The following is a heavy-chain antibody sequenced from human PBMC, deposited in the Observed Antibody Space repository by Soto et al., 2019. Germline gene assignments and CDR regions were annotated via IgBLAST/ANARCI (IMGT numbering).Heavy chain of an antibody. D-gene: IGHD3-22*01. CDR1: GFTFSSYG. V-gene: IGHV3-30*18. J-gene: IGHJ4*02. CDR2: ISYDGSNK. Sequence: GGSLRLSCAASGFTFSSYGMHWVRQAPGKGLEWVAVISYDGSNKYYADSVKGRFTISRDNSKNTLYLQMNSLRAEDTAVYYCAKDLGYYYDSSGYSVGGPDYWGQGTLVTVSS. CDR3: AKDLGYYYDSSGYSVGGPDY.